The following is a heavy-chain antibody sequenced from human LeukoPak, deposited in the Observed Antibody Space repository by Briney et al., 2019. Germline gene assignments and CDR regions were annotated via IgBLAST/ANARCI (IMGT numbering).Heavy chain of an antibody. V-gene: IGHV4-34*01. CDR3: ARGAYCGGDCYRPYFDY. D-gene: IGHD2-21*02. CDR2: INHSGST. J-gene: IGHJ4*02. CDR1: GGSFSGYY. Sequence: SETLSLTCAVYGGSFSGYYWSWVRQPPGKGLEWIGEINHSGSTNYNPSLKSRVTISVDTSKNQFSLKLSSVTAADTAVYYCARGAYCGGDCYRPYFDYWGQGTLVTVSS.